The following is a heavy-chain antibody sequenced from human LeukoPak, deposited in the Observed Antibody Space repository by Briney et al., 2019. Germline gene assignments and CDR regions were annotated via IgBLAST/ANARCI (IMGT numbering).Heavy chain of an antibody. V-gene: IGHV3-30*02. CDR1: GFTFSSYG. J-gene: IGHJ4*02. CDR2: IRYDGSNK. D-gene: IGHD3-22*01. CDR3: TTGGTYYGSSGPPYYFDY. Sequence: GGSLRLSCAASGFTFSSYGMHWVRQAPGKGLEWVAFIRYDGSNKYYADSVKGRFTISRDNSKNTLYLQMNSLRAEDTAVYYCTTGGTYYGSSGPPYYFDYWGQGTLVTVSS.